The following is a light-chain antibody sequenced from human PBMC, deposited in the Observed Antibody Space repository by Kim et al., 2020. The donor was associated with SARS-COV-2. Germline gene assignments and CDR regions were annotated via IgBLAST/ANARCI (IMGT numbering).Light chain of an antibody. V-gene: IGKV1-39*01. CDR1: QSINAY. CDR3: QQSHTAPLLT. J-gene: IGKJ4*01. CDR2: AAS. Sequence: ASVGDRVIITCRASQSINAYLKWYQQKPGKAPKLLIYAASTLQSGVPSRFSGSGSGTDFTLTINSLQTEDFATYYCQQSHTAPLLTFGGGTKLEI.